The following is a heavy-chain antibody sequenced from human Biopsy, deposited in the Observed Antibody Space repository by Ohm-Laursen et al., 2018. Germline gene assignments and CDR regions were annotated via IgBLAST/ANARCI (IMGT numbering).Heavy chain of an antibody. Sequence: SLRLSCAASGFTFSSYGMQWVRQAPGKGLEWVAVISHDGSVKHYADSVKGRFTISRDNAKNTLFLQMNSLRAEDTAVYYCAKEETAYSSTSLDYWGQGTLVTVPS. D-gene: IGHD6-13*01. V-gene: IGHV3-30*18. CDR3: AKEETAYSSTSLDY. CDR1: GFTFSSYG. CDR2: ISHDGSVK. J-gene: IGHJ4*02.